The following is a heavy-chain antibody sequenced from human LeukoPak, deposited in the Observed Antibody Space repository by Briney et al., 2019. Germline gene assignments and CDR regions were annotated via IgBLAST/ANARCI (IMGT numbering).Heavy chain of an antibody. CDR1: GGSFSGYY. D-gene: IGHD5-12*01. V-gene: IGHV4-34*01. CDR2: INHSGST. Sequence: SETLSLTCAVYGGSFSGYYWSWIRQPPGKGLEWIGEINHSGSTYYNPSLKSRVTISVDTSKNYFSLNLSSVTAADTAVYYCARSCRILDIVATIRARLGGNGFDIWGQGTMVTVSS. CDR3: ARSCRILDIVATIRARLGGNGFDI. J-gene: IGHJ3*02.